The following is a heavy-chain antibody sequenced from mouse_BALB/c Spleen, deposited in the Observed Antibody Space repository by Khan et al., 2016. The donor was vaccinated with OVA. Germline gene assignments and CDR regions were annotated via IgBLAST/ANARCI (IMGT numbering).Heavy chain of an antibody. CDR1: GYIFTSYW. CDR2: IYPGTDNT. Sequence: QVQLKQSGAELVRPGASVKLSCKPSGYIFTSYWIHWAKQRSGQGLEWIARIYPGTDNTYYNEKLKDKATLTADNSSSTAYMQLTSLESEDSAVYFCAREEDLYCFDYWGEDTTLTVSS. V-gene: IGHV1-76*01. J-gene: IGHJ2*01. CDR3: AREEDLYCFDY.